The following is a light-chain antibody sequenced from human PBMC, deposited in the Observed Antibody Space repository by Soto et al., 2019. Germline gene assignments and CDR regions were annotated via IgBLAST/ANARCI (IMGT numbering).Light chain of an antibody. J-gene: IGKJ2*01. Sequence: DIQMTQSPSSLSASVGDRVTITCRASQGIRNELGWYQQKPGKAPKRLIYAASSLQSGVPSRFSGSGSGTEFTLTISSLQPEDFATYYCLQHNSYPPEYTFGQGTKLEIK. CDR3: LQHNSYPPEYT. CDR2: AAS. V-gene: IGKV1-17*01. CDR1: QGIRNE.